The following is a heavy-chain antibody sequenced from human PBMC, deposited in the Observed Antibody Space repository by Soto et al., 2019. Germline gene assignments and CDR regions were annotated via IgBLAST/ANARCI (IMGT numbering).Heavy chain of an antibody. J-gene: IGHJ3*02. CDR3: ARIDYERAFDI. D-gene: IGHD4-17*01. Sequence: QMQLVESGGGLVKPGGSLRLSCAASGFIFSDYYMSWIRQAPGKGLEWVSYISSGSTIYYADSVKGRFTISRDNAKSSLYLQMNSLRAEDTAVYYCARIDYERAFDIWGQGTKVTVSS. V-gene: IGHV3-11*01. CDR1: GFIFSDYY. CDR2: ISSGSTI.